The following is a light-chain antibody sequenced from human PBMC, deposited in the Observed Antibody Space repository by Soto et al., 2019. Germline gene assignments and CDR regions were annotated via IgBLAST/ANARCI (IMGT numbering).Light chain of an antibody. Sequence: EIVLTQSPGTLSLSAGERDTLSCSASQSFSSTYLAWYQQKPGQAPRLLVYGASSRATGIPDRFSGFGSGTDFTLTISRLEPEDFAVYFCQQYGSSPITFGQGTRLEI. CDR1: QSFSSTY. J-gene: IGKJ5*01. CDR3: QQYGSSPIT. V-gene: IGKV3-20*01. CDR2: GAS.